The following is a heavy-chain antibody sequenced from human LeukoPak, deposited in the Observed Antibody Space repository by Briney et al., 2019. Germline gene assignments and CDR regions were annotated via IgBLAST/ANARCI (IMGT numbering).Heavy chain of an antibody. CDR3: AKAVETGDPYYFDY. V-gene: IGHV1-2*02. CDR2: INPNSGGT. Sequence: ASVKVSCKASGYTFTGYYMHWVRQAPGQGLEWMGWINPNSGGTNYAQKFQGRVTMTRDTSISTAYMELSRLRSDDTAAYYCAKAVETGDPYYFDYWGQGTLVTVSS. D-gene: IGHD7-27*01. CDR1: GYTFTGYY. J-gene: IGHJ4*02.